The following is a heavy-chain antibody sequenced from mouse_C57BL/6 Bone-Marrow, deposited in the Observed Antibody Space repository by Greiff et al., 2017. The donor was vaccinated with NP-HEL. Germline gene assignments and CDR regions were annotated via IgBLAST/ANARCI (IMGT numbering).Heavy chain of an antibody. CDR2: IDPETGGT. J-gene: IGHJ3*01. CDR1: GYTFTDYE. D-gene: IGHD1-1*01. CDR3: TRGRYYDGSYVWFAY. Sequence: VQLQQSGAELVKPGESVTLSCKASGYTFTDYEMQWVKQTPVHGLEWIGAIDPETGGTDYNQKFKGKAILTADKSSSTVYLELRSLTSEDSAVYYCTRGRYYDGSYVWFAYWGQGTLVTVTA. V-gene: IGHV1-15*01.